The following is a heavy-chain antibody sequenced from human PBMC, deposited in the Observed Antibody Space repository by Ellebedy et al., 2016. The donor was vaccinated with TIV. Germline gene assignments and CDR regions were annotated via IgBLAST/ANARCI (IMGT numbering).Heavy chain of an antibody. Sequence: GESLKISCAASGFSVRTHYMSWVRQAPGKGLEWVSLVTGSGRYTFYADSVKGRFAISRDNSKKTVHLQMNSLRAEETALYYCVKRAGATVAGRAFDIWGQGTMVTVSS. CDR2: VTGSGRYT. V-gene: IGHV3-23*01. J-gene: IGHJ3*02. CDR3: VKRAGATVAGRAFDI. D-gene: IGHD6-13*01. CDR1: GFSVRTHY.